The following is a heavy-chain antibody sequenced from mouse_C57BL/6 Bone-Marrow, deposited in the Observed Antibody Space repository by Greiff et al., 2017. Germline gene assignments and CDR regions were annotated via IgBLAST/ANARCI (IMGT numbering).Heavy chain of an antibody. D-gene: IGHD1-1*01. J-gene: IGHJ2*01. Sequence: EVQLQESGPELVKPGASVKIPCKASGYTFTDYNMDWVKQSHGKSLEWIGDINPNNGGTIYNQKFKGKATLTVDKSSSTAYMELRSLTSEDTAVYYCARSFYYGSSYVVDYWGQGTTLTVSS. CDR1: GYTFTDYN. V-gene: IGHV1-18*01. CDR2: INPNNGGT. CDR3: ARSFYYGSSYVVDY.